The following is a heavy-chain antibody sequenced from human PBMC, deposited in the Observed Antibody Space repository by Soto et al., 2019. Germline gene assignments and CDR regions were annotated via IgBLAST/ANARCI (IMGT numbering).Heavy chain of an antibody. CDR1: GGTFSSYT. CDR2: IIPILGIA. J-gene: IGHJ3*02. V-gene: IGHV1-69*02. Sequence: SVKVSCKASGGTFSSYTISWVRQAPGQGLEWMGRIIPILGIANYAQKFQGRVTITADKSASTAYMELSSLRSEDTAVYYCARGITIFGVASDAFDIWGQGTMVTVSS. D-gene: IGHD3-3*01. CDR3: ARGITIFGVASDAFDI.